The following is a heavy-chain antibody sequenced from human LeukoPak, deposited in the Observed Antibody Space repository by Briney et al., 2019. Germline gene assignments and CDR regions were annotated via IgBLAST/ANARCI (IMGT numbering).Heavy chain of an antibody. CDR2: IYSNGCT. CDR1: GGSISTDLYY. V-gene: IGHV4-61*02. CDR3: ARGSGWNSFDP. Sequence: SETLSLTCTVSGGSISTDLYYWTWIRQPAGKGLEWIGRIYSNGCTDYTPPLKSRVSISIDTSKNHFSLKMSLATAADTALYYCARGSGWNSFDPWGQGTLVTVSS. D-gene: IGHD6-19*01. J-gene: IGHJ5*02.